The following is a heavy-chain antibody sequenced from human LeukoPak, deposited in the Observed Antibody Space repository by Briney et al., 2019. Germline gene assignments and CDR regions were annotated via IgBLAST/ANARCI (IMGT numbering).Heavy chain of an antibody. CDR1: GYTFTGYY. V-gene: IGHV1-2*02. J-gene: IGHJ4*02. Sequence: GASVTVSCKASGYTFTGYYMHWVRQAPGQGLEWRGWINPNSGGTNYAQKFQGRVTMTRDTSISTAYMELSRLRSDDTAVYYCARGPGAYDILTGYSPPTPFDYWGQGTLVTVSS. CDR2: INPNSGGT. D-gene: IGHD3-9*01. CDR3: ARGPGAYDILTGYSPPTPFDY.